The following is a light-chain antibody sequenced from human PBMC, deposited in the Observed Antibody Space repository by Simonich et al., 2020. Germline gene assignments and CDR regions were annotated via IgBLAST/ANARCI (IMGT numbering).Light chain of an antibody. CDR1: QSVLYSSNNKNY. J-gene: IGKJ2*01. Sequence: IVMTQSPDSLAVSLGERATINCKSSQSVLYSSNNKNYLAWYQQKPGQPPKLLMYWASTRESGFPDRFSGSGSGTDFTLTISSLQAEDVAVYYCQQYYSTPYTFGQGTKLEIK. CDR3: QQYYSTPYT. CDR2: WAS. V-gene: IGKV4-1*01.